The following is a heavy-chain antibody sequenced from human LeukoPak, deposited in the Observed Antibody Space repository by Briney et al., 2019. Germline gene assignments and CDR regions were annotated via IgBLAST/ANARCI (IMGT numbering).Heavy chain of an antibody. Sequence: GGSLRLSCAASGFTFSSYGMHWVRQAPGKGLDWVAFIRYDGSNKYYADSVKGRFTISRDNSKNTLYLQMNSLRAEDTAVYYCAKDLWAARHFDYWGQGTLVTVSS. CDR2: IRYDGSNK. D-gene: IGHD6-6*01. CDR3: AKDLWAARHFDY. CDR1: GFTFSSYG. J-gene: IGHJ4*02. V-gene: IGHV3-30*02.